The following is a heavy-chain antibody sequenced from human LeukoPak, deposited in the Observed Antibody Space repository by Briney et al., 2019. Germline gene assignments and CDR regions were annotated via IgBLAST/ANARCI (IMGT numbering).Heavy chain of an antibody. J-gene: IGHJ4*02. D-gene: IGHD4-17*01. V-gene: IGHV3-11*01. CDR3: ARGLAVTTTRSSLDY. CDR2: ISSSDSTI. CDR1: GFTFSDYY. Sequence: GGSLRLSCAASGFTFSDYYMSWIRQAPGKGREGGSYISSSDSTIYYADSVKGRFTISRDNAKNSLYLQMNSLSAEDKAVYYCARGLAVTTTRSSLDYWGQGTLVTVSS.